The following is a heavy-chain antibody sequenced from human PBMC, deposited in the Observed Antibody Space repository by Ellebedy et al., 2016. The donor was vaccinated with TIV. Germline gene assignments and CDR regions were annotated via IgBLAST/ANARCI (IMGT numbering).Heavy chain of an antibody. J-gene: IGHJ5*02. CDR3: ARASEPPYSSGWLNKEDWFDP. CDR1: GFTFSDYY. D-gene: IGHD6-19*01. V-gene: IGHV3-11*06. Sequence: GESLKISCAASGFTFSDYYMSWIRQAPGKGLEWVSYISSSSYTNYADSVKGRFTISRDNAKNSLYLQMNSLRAEDTAVYYCARASEPPYSSGWLNKEDWFDPWGQGTLVTVSS. CDR2: ISSSSYT.